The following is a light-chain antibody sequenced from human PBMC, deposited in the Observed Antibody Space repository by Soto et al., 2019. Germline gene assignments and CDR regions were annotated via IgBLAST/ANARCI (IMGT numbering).Light chain of an antibody. CDR3: QQYGNSPWT. V-gene: IGKV3-20*01. J-gene: IGKJ1*01. Sequence: EIVLTQSPGTLSLSPGERATLSCRASQSVSSTYLAWYQQKRGQAPRLLIHGASSRASGIPDRFSGSGSGTDFTLTIRRLEPEDFAVYYCQQYGNSPWTFGQGTKVDIK. CDR2: GAS. CDR1: QSVSSTY.